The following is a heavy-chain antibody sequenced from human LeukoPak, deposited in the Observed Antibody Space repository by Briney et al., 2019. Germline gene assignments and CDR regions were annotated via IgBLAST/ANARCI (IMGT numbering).Heavy chain of an antibody. Sequence: PGGSLRLSCAASGFTFKSLVMAWVRQAPGRGLEWVSYISKRSGHIYHTDSVEGRFTTSRDNANDSVYLQMNNLRVEDTAIYFCARFDGGFDSWGQGTLVTVSS. J-gene: IGHJ4*02. CDR2: ISKRSGHI. CDR3: ARFDGGFDS. V-gene: IGHV3-48*01. D-gene: IGHD3-9*01. CDR1: GFTFKSLV.